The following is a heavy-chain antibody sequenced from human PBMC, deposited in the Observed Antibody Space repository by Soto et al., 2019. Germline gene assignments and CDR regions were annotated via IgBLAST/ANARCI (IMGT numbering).Heavy chain of an antibody. J-gene: IGHJ4*02. CDR3: ARSRDRFDY. CDR1: GYTFTIYY. CDR2: INPSGGST. Sequence: ASVKVSCNASGYTFTIYYMHWVRQAPGQGLEWMGIINPSGGSTSYAQMFQGRVTMTRDTSTSTVYMELSSLRSEDTAIYYCARSRDRFDYWGQGTLVTVSS. V-gene: IGHV1-46*01.